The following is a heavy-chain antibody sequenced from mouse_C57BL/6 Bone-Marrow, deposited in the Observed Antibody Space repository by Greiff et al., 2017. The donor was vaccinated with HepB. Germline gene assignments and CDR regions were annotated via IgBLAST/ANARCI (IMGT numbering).Heavy chain of an antibody. D-gene: IGHD2-4*01. CDR3: VRTPYDYHWDFDV. CDR2: IRSKSNNYAT. J-gene: IGHJ1*03. V-gene: IGHV10-1*01. CDR1: GFSFNTYA. Sequence: EVHLVESGGGLVQPKGSLKLSCAASGFSFNTYAMNWVRQAPGKGLEWVARIRSKSNNYATYYADSVKDRFTISRDDSESMLYLQMNNLKTEDTAMYYCVRTPYDYHWDFDVWGTGTTVTVSS.